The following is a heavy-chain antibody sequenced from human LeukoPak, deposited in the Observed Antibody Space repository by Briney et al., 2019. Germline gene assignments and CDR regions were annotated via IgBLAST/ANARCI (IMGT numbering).Heavy chain of an antibody. J-gene: IGHJ6*02. Sequence: PGGSLRLSCAASGFTFSSYGMHWVRQAPGKGLEWVAVISYDGSNKYYADSVKGRFTISRDNSKNTLYLQMNSLRAEDTAVYYCAKVGQGGYWTEDYYYYGMDVWGQGTTVTVSS. D-gene: IGHD5-12*01. V-gene: IGHV3-30*18. CDR2: ISYDGSNK. CDR1: GFTFSSYG. CDR3: AKVGQGGYWTEDYYYYGMDV.